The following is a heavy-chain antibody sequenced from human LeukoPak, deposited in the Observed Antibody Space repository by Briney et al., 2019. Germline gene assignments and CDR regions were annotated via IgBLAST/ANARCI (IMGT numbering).Heavy chain of an antibody. CDR2: IYSGGST. CDR3: ARVGYCSSTSCWNFDY. D-gene: IGHD2-2*01. J-gene: IGHJ4*02. CDR1: GFTVSSNY. V-gene: IGHV3-66*01. Sequence: AGGSLRLSCAASGFTVSSNYMSWVRQAPGKGLEWVSVIYSGGSTYYADSVKGRFTSSRDNSKNTLYLQMNSLRAEDTAVYYCARVGYCSSTSCWNFDYWGQGTLVTVSS.